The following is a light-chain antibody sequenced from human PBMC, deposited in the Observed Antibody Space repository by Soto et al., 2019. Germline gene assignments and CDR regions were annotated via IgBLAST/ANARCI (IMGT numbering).Light chain of an antibody. CDR1: QSVLHSDGKTH. CDR2: EVS. V-gene: IGKV2-29*02. J-gene: IGKJ1*01. CDR3: MQTKQLTLT. Sequence: DILLTQSPLSLSVTPGQPASISCSSSQSVLHSDGKTHLYWYLQRPGQSPHLLIYEVSRRFSGVPDRFSGSGSGTDFTLTVSRVEAEDVGVYYCMQTKQLTLTFGQGTKVDIK.